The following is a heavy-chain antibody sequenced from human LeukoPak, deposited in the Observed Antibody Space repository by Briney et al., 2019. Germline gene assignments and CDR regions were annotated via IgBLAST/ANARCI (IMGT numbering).Heavy chain of an antibody. CDR2: IKQDGSEK. Sequence: PGGSLRLSCAASGFTFSSYWMSWVRQAPGKGLEWVANIKQDGSEKYYVDSVKGRFTISRDNAKNSLYLQMNSLRAGDTAVYFCTRVGYCATTSCRTAFDIWGQGTMVTVSS. CDR1: GFTFSSYW. J-gene: IGHJ3*02. V-gene: IGHV3-7*04. D-gene: IGHD2-2*01. CDR3: TRVGYCATTSCRTAFDI.